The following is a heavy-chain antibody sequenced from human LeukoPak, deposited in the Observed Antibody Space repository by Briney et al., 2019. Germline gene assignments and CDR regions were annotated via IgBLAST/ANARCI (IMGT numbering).Heavy chain of an antibody. D-gene: IGHD6-13*01. CDR1: GDSVSSNSAA. CDR2: TYYRSKWYN. CDR3: ATGIAAAGPSRYYYYYGTDV. J-gene: IGHJ6*02. Sequence: SLTLSLTCAISGDSVSSNSAAWNWIRQSPSRGLEWLGRTYYRSKWYNDYAVSVKSRITINPDTSKNQFSLQLNSVTPEDTAVYYCATGIAAAGPSRYYYYYGTDVWGQGTTVTVSS. V-gene: IGHV6-1*01.